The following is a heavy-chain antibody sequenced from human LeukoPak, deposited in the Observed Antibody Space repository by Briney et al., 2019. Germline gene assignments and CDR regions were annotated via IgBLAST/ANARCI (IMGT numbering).Heavy chain of an antibody. CDR3: ARDWGYMSGYGFDY. V-gene: IGHV1-18*01. CDR2: ISAYNGNT. D-gene: IGHD6-19*01. J-gene: IGHJ4*02. CDR1: GYTFTSYG. Sequence: GASAKVSCKASGYTFTSYGISWVRQAPGQGLEWMGWISAYNGNTNYAQKLQGRVTMTTDTSTSTAYMELRSLRSDDTAVYYCARDWGYMSGYGFDYWGQGTLVTVSS.